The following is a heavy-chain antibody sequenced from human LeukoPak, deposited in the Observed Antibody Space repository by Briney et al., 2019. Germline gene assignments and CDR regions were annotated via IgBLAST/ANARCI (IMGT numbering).Heavy chain of an antibody. J-gene: IGHJ6*02. CDR3: ARVANITTFGMDV. V-gene: IGHV3-33*01. Sequence: GRSLRLSCAASGFTFSSYGMHWVRQVRQAPGKGPEWVAVIWFDGSKKYYSDFVKGRFTISRDNSKNTLYLQMNSLRAEDTAVYYCARVANITTFGMDVWGQGTTVTVSS. CDR2: IWFDGSKK. D-gene: IGHD3-9*01. CDR1: GFTFSSYG.